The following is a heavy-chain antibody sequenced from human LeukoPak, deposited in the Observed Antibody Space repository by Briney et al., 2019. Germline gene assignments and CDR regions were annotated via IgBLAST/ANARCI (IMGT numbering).Heavy chain of an antibody. Sequence: PGGSLRLSCTASGFTFCTYAMAWVRQAPGKGLGGVSVISGSGSSTYYADSVKGRFTISRDNAKNSLYLQMNSLRAEDTAVYYCARDPSDPYGDYEGWFDPWGQGTLVTVSS. CDR1: GFTFCTYA. D-gene: IGHD4-17*01. CDR2: ISGSGSST. V-gene: IGHV3-23*01. CDR3: ARDPSDPYGDYEGWFDP. J-gene: IGHJ5*02.